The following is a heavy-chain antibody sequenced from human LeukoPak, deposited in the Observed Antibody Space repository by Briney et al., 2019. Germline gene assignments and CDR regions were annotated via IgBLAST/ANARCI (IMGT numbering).Heavy chain of an antibody. V-gene: IGHV1-2*02. CDR2: INPNDGDT. CDR3: ARANFLYCSSTTCLFDY. D-gene: IGHD2-2*01. CDR1: GYTFTDYY. Sequence: ASVKVSCKASGYTFTDYYMHWVRQAPGQGFEWMGWINPNDGDTNFAQKFQGRVTMTRDTSISTAHMEVSRLRSDDTAVYYCARANFLYCSSTTCLFDYWGQGTLVTVSS. J-gene: IGHJ4*02.